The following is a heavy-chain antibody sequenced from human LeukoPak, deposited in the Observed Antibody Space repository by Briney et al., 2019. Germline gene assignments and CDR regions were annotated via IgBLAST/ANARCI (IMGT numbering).Heavy chain of an antibody. Sequence: ASVKGSCKASGYTFTSYGISWVRQAPGQGLEWMGRIIPILGIANYAQKFQGRVTITADKSTSTAYMELSSLRSEDTAVYYCAREGDGYNVYWGQGTLVTVSS. CDR2: IIPILGIA. J-gene: IGHJ4*03. CDR1: GYTFTSYG. CDR3: AREGDGYNVY. D-gene: IGHD5-24*01. V-gene: IGHV1-69*04.